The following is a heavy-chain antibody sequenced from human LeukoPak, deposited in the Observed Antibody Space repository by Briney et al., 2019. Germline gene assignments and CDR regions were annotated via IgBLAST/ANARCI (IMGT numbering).Heavy chain of an antibody. J-gene: IGHJ4*02. Sequence: GESLNISCKGSGYSSTSYWIGCVRQMPGKGLEWMGIIYPGDSDARYCPSFQGQVTISADNSISTAYLQWNSLKASDTAMYYCARHDDYYGSGSYGDYWGQGTLITVSS. V-gene: IGHV5-51*01. CDR1: GYSSTSYW. CDR2: IYPGDSDA. CDR3: ARHDDYYGSGSYGDY. D-gene: IGHD3-10*01.